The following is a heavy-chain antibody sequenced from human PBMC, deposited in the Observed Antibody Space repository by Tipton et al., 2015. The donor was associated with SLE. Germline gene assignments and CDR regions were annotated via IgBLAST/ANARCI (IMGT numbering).Heavy chain of an antibody. V-gene: IGHV4-31*03. CDR2: IYYSGST. D-gene: IGHD5-24*01. J-gene: IGHJ4*02. CDR3: ARERDGQFDY. CDR1: GGSISSGGYY. Sequence: LRLSCTVSGGSISSGGYYWSWIRQHPGKGLEWIGYIYYSGSTYYNPSLKSRVTISIDTSKNQFSLKLSSVTAADTAVYYCARERDGQFDYWGQGTLVTVSS.